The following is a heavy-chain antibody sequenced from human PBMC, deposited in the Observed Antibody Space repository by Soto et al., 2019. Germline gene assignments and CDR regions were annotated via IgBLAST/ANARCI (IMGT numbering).Heavy chain of an antibody. D-gene: IGHD2-2*01. CDR2: IYPGDSDT. J-gene: IGHJ6*02. CDR3: ARLGGTGYCSSTSCPGNYYYYRMDV. CDR1: GYSFTSYW. V-gene: IGHV5-51*01. Sequence: ESLKISCKGSGYSFTSYWIGWVRQMPGKGLEWMGIIYPGDSDTRYSPSFQGQVTISADKSISTAYLQWSSLKASDTAMYYCARLGGTGYCSSTSCPGNYYYYRMDVWGQGTTVTVSS.